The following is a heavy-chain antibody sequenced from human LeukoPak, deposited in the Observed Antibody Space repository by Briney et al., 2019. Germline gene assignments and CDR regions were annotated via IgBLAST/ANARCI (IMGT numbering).Heavy chain of an antibody. Sequence: PGGSLRLSCAASGLTFNTYWMTWVRQAPGKGLEWVANINRDGSEKNYVGSVRGRFTISRDNTKNSLYLQMNCLTVEDTAVYYCGRGPGYRSDYWGQGTLVTVSS. J-gene: IGHJ4*02. V-gene: IGHV3-7*05. CDR3: GRGPGYRSDY. CDR1: GLTFNTYW. D-gene: IGHD5-12*01. CDR2: INRDGSEK.